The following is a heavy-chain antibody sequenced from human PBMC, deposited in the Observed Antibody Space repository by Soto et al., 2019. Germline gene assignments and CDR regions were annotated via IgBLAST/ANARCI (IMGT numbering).Heavy chain of an antibody. Sequence: QVQLVESGGGVVQPGRSLRLSCAASTFTFNRYAMHWVRQAPGKGLEWIGYIYYSGSTYYNPSLKSRVTISVDTSKNQFSLKLSSVTAADTAVYYCASKVVVAAIPYWYFDLWGRGTLVTVSS. CDR2: IYYSGST. V-gene: IGHV4-59*06. CDR3: ASKVVVAAIPYWYFDL. J-gene: IGHJ2*01. D-gene: IGHD2-15*01. CDR1: TFTFNRYAMH.